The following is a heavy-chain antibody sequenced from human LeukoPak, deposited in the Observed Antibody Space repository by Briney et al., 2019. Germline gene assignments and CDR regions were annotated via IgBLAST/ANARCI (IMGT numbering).Heavy chain of an antibody. V-gene: IGHV1-46*01. D-gene: IGHD3-16*01. CDR3: ASAPRLLGRRGAFDI. Sequence: ASVKVSCKASGYTFTSYYMHWVRQAPGQGLEWMGIINPSGGSTSYAQKFQGRVTMTRDTSTSTIYMELSSLRSEDTAVYYCASAPRLLGRRGAFDIWGQGTMVTVSS. CDR2: INPSGGST. J-gene: IGHJ3*02. CDR1: GYTFTSYY.